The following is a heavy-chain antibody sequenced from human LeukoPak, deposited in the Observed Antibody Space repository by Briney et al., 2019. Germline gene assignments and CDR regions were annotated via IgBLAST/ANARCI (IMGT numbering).Heavy chain of an antibody. Sequence: GGSLRLSCAASGFTFSSYAMHWVRQAPGKGLEWVAVISYDGSNKYYADSVKGRFTISRDNSKNTLYLQMNSQRAEDTAVYYFARPMGTPLTTAARGCSAYWGRATLVTVSS. V-gene: IGHV3-30*04. J-gene: IGHJ4*02. D-gene: IGHD1-26*01. CDR3: ARPMGTPLTTAARGCSAY. CDR1: GFTFSSYA. CDR2: ISYDGSNK.